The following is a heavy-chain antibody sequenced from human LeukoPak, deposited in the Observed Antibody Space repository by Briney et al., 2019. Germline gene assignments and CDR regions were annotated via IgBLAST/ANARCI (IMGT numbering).Heavy chain of an antibody. D-gene: IGHD4-17*01. CDR1: GGSISNYY. CDR2: IYYSGST. V-gene: IGHV4-59*01. J-gene: IGHJ4*02. Sequence: SETLSPTCTVSGGSISNYYWSWIRQPPEKGLEWIGYIYYSGSTNYNPSLKSRVTISVDTSKNQFSLKLNSVTAADTAIYYCAREDYGDSVDYWGQGTLVTVSS. CDR3: AREDYGDSVDY.